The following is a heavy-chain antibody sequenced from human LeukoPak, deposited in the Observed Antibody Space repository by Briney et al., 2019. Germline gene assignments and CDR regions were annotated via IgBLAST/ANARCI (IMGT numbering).Heavy chain of an antibody. D-gene: IGHD6-13*01. V-gene: IGHV1-69*04. CDR1: GGTFSSYA. CDR2: IIPILGIA. Sequence: ASVKVSCKASGGTFSSYAISWVRQAPGQGLEWMGRIIPILGIANYAQKFQGRVTITADKSTSTAYMELSSLRSEDTAVYYCAREYSSSWYSDYFDYWGQGTLVTVSS. J-gene: IGHJ4*02. CDR3: AREYSSSWYSDYFDY.